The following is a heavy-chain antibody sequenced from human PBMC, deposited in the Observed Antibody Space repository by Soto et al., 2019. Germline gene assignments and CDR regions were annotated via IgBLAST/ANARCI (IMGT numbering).Heavy chain of an antibody. Sequence: QLQLQESGPGLVKPSETLSLTCTVSGGSISSSSYYWGWIRQPPGKGLEWIGCIYYSGSTYYNPSLKSRVTISVDTSKNQFSLKLSSVTAADTAVYYCARHRIEDRSGWSIPHWFDPWGQGTLVTVSS. CDR3: ARHRIEDRSGWSIPHWFDP. CDR1: GGSISSSSYY. V-gene: IGHV4-39*01. CDR2: IYYSGST. D-gene: IGHD6-19*01. J-gene: IGHJ5*02.